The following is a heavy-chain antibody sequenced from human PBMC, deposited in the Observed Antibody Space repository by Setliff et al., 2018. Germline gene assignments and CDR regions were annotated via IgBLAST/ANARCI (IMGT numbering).Heavy chain of an antibody. D-gene: IGHD2-21*02. J-gene: IGHJ1*01. CDR3: VRDSSADYYDNDYFKY. V-gene: IGHV3-30*02. CDR2: IRHDESDI. Sequence: GGSLRLSCAASGFTFRGFAMHWVRQAPGKGLEWVACIRHDESDIYYTNSVKGRFTVSRDNSKNTLYLQMNILRPEDTALYYCVRDSSADYYDNDYFKYWGQGALVTVSS. CDR1: GFTFRGFA.